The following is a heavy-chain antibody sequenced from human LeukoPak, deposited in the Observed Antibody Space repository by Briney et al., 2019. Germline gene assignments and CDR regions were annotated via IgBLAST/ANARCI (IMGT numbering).Heavy chain of an antibody. CDR1: XFTFSSYA. V-gene: IGHV3-23*01. D-gene: IGHD7-27*01. J-gene: IGHJ4*02. Sequence: GGSLRLSCAASXFTFSSYAMSWVRQAPGKGLEGVSAISGSGGNTYYADSVKGRFTISRDNSKNTLYLQMNSLRAEDTAVYYCAKASELGRGYFNYWGQGTLVTVSS. CDR2: ISGSGGNT. CDR3: AKASELGRGYFNY.